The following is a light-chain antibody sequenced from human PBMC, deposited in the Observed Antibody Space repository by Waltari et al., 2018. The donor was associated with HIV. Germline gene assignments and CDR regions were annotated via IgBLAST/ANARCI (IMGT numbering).Light chain of an antibody. CDR2: EVS. J-gene: IGLJ3*02. CDR1: STDIGAYDS. CDR3: SSYGDSLRVL. Sequence: QSALPQPPSASGSLGQPVTISCTGSSTDIGAYDSVSWFQQHPRSAPKLLLYEVSRRPSTVSDRFSGSRSGSTAFLTVAGLQPDDEATYFCSSYGDSLRVLFGGGTNVTVL. V-gene: IGLV2-8*01.